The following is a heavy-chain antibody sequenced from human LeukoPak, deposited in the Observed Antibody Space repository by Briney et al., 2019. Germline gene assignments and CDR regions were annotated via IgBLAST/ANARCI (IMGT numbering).Heavy chain of an antibody. V-gene: IGHV4-61*01. Sequence: SETLSLTCTVSGGSVSSGSYYWSWIRQPPGKELEWFVYIYYSGSTNYNPSLKSRVTISVDTSKNQFSLKLSSVTAADTAVYYCASYYYGSGNYNWFDPWGQGTLVTVSS. CDR2: IYYSGST. D-gene: IGHD3-10*01. CDR1: GGSVSSGSYY. CDR3: ASYYYGSGNYNWFDP. J-gene: IGHJ5*02.